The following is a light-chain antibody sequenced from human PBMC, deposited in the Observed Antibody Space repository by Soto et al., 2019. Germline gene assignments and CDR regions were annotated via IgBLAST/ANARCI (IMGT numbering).Light chain of an antibody. Sequence: SYELTQPPSVSVAPGQTATVTCRGDKIGSKIVHWYKQRPGQAPVAVVFDATDRPSGIPDRFSASRSGDTATLTISRVDAGDEADYYCQVWASTAEFFVFGSGTKVTVL. J-gene: IGLJ1*01. CDR2: DAT. CDR1: KIGSKI. CDR3: QVWASTAEFFV. V-gene: IGLV3-21*02.